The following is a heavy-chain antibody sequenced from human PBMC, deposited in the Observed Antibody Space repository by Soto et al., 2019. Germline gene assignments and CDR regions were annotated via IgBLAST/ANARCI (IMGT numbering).Heavy chain of an antibody. D-gene: IGHD1-7*01. CDR3: ARNYGHAFDI. J-gene: IGHJ3*02. V-gene: IGHV4-59*01. CDR2: IYYSGST. CDR1: GGSIRSYY. Sequence: QVQLQESGPGLVKPSETLSLTCTVSGGSIRSYYWSWIRQPPGKGLEWIGYIYYSGSTNYNPSLKSRVTISVDTSKNQFFLKLSSVTAADTAVYYCARNYGHAFDIWGQGTMVTVSS.